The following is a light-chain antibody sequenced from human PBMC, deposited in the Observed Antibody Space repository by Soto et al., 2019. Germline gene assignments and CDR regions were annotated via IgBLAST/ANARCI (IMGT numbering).Light chain of an antibody. CDR3: QQYNNWPPWT. CDR1: QSVSSN. J-gene: IGKJ1*01. Sequence: EIVMTQSPATLSMSPGERATLSCRASQSVSSNLAWYQQKPGQAPRLVIYGASTRATGIPARFSGSGSGTEFTLTISSLQSKDFAVYYCQQYNNWPPWTFGQGTKVEIK. CDR2: GAS. V-gene: IGKV3-15*01.